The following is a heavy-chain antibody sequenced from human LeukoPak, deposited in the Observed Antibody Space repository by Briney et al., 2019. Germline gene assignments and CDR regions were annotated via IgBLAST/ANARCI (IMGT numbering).Heavy chain of an antibody. CDR2: ISSSSTCI. V-gene: IGHV3-21*01. J-gene: IGHJ4*02. Sequence: GGSLRLSYAASGFTFNIYTIGWLRQAPGKRLEWVATISSSSTCIYYADSVKGRFTISRDNAKNSLSLQINSLRAEDTAVYYCARAGGSREQLVTLDYWGQGTLVTVSS. CDR1: GFTFNIYT. CDR3: ARAGGSREQLVTLDY. D-gene: IGHD6-6*01.